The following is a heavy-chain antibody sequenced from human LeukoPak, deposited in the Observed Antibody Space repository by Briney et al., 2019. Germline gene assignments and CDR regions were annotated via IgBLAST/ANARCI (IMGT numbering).Heavy chain of an antibody. V-gene: IGHV1-18*01. CDR3: ARDVYQLLPRDYYYMDV. CDR1: GYTFTSYG. J-gene: IGHJ6*03. Sequence: ASVKVSCKASGYTFTSYGISWVRQAPGQGLEWMGWISAYNGNTNYAQKLQGRVTMTTDTSTSTAYMELRSLRSDDTAVYYCARDVYQLLPRDYYYMDVWGKGTTVTVSS. D-gene: IGHD2-2*01. CDR2: ISAYNGNT.